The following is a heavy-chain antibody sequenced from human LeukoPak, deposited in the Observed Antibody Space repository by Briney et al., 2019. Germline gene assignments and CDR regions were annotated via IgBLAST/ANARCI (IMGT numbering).Heavy chain of an antibody. J-gene: IGHJ4*02. CDR2: INPRGGTT. CDR3: ARGVESNGWYYFDY. CDR1: GYTFTSHY. Sequence: ASVKVSCKASGYTFTSHYIHWVRQAPGQGLEWMGIINPRGGTTRYAQKFQGRVTMTRDTSTSTVYVELSSLRSEDTAVYFCARGVESNGWYYFDYWGQGTLVTVSS. D-gene: IGHD6-19*01. V-gene: IGHV1-46*01.